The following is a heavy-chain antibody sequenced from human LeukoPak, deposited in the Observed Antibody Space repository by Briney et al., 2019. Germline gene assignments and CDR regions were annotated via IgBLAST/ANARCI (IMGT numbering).Heavy chain of an antibody. D-gene: IGHD6-19*01. CDR3: ARGTAITAGIDF. V-gene: IGHV3-74*01. J-gene: IGHJ4*02. CDR2: INPEGAST. CDR1: GFAFSTYW. Sequence: GGSLRLSCTASGFAFSTYWMFWVRQAPGKGLVWVSQINPEGASTTYGDPAKGRFTASSDNAKNALHLQMNSLRVDDTAVYYCARGTAITAGIDFWGQGTLVTVSS.